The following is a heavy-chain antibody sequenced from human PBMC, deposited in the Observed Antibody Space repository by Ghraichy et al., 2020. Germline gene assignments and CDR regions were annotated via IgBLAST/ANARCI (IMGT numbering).Heavy chain of an antibody. CDR2: ISSSGGST. V-gene: IGHV3-23*01. J-gene: IGHJ4*02. CDR3: AKRGRYVVPAEGYFDY. Sequence: SCAASGFTFSSYAMSWVRQAPGKGLEWVSTISSSGGSTYYADSVKGRFTISRDNSKNTLYLQMNSLRAEDTAVYYCAKRGRYVVPAEGYFDYWGQGTLVTVSS. D-gene: IGHD2-2*01. CDR1: GFTFSSYA.